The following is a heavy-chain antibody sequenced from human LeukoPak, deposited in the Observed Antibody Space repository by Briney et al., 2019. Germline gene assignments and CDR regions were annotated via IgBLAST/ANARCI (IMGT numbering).Heavy chain of an antibody. CDR2: ISGSGGST. CDR1: GFTFSSYA. CDR3: ARDSSPWYYYDRSGSNGFDP. V-gene: IGHV3-23*01. J-gene: IGHJ5*02. D-gene: IGHD3-22*01. Sequence: GGSLRLSCAASGFTFSSYAMSWVRQAPGKGLEWVSAISGSGGSTYYADSVKGRFTISRDNSENTLFLQMNSLRAEDTAVYYCARDSSPWYYYDRSGSNGFDPWGQGTLVTVSS.